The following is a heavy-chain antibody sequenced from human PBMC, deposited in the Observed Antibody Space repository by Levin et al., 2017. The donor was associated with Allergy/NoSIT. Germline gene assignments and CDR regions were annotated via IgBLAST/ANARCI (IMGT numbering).Heavy chain of an antibody. CDR2: ITDSGRT. CDR3: AKEMTRVIPVFDY. D-gene: IGHD4-17*01. CDR1: GFTFSSYA. Sequence: LSLTCAASGFTFSSYAISWVRQAPGKGLEWVSAITDSGRTYYADSVKGRFTVSRDNSKNTLYLQMNSLRADDPAVYYCAKEMTRVIPVFDYWGQGTLVTVSS. J-gene: IGHJ4*02. V-gene: IGHV3-23*01.